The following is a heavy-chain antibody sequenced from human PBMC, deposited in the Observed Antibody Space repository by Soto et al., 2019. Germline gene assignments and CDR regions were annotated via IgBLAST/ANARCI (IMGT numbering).Heavy chain of an antibody. CDR3: ARVSVTTVDYYYYMDV. V-gene: IGHV1-18*01. CDR2: ISAYNGNT. Sequence: ASVKVSCKASGYTFTSYGISWVRQAPGQGLEWMGWISAYNGNTNYAQKLQGRVTVTTDTSTSTAYMELRSLRSDDTAVYYCARVSVTTVDYYYYMDVWGKGTTVTVSS. J-gene: IGHJ6*03. D-gene: IGHD4-4*01. CDR1: GYTFTSYG.